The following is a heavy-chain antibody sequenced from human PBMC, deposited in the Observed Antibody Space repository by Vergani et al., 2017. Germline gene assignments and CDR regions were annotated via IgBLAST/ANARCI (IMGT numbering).Heavy chain of an antibody. CDR3: TRDYDGYYDSSGYFDY. J-gene: IGHJ4*02. CDR1: GFTFGDYA. Sequence: EVQLVESGGGLVKTGRSLRLSCTASGFTFGDYAMSWFRQAPGKGLEWVGFIRSKAYGGTTEYAASVKGRFTISRDDSKSIAYLQMNSLKTEDTAVYYCTRDYDGYYDSSGYFDYWGQGTLVTVSS. V-gene: IGHV3-49*05. CDR2: IRSKAYGGTT. D-gene: IGHD3-22*01.